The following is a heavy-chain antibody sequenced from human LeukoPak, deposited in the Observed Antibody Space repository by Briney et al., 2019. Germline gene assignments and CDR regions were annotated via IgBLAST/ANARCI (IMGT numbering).Heavy chain of an antibody. CDR1: GGSFSGYY. CDR2: INHSGST. D-gene: IGHD1-26*01. J-gene: IGHJ3*02. Sequence: PSETLSLTCAVYGGSFSGYYWSWIRQPPEKGLEWIGEINHSGSTNYNPSLKSRVTISVDTSKNQFSLKLSSVTAADTAVYYCARLQWELLRRRPRVNAFDIWGQGTMVTVSS. CDR3: ARLQWELLRRRPRVNAFDI. V-gene: IGHV4-34*01.